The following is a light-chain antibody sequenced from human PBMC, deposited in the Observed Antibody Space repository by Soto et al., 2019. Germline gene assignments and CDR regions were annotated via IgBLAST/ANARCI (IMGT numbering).Light chain of an antibody. CDR1: QNIDNY. CDR2: NVS. V-gene: IGKV1-39*01. J-gene: IGKJ5*01. Sequence: DIQMTQSPSSLSASVGDRVTITCRASQNIDNYLNWYQQKPGKAPKPLLKNVSILQSGVPARFRGSGYGTDFTLTSNSLQLEDFATYYFQQGHSYPRTFGQGTRLDMK. CDR3: QQGHSYPRT.